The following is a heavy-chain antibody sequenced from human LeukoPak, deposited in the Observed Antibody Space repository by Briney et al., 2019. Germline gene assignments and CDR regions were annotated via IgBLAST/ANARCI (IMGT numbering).Heavy chain of an antibody. V-gene: IGHV3-23*01. CDR3: AKGGFMGTYYYDSSGYLPNYYYMDV. Sequence: GGSLRLSCAASGFIFSTYGMSWVRQVPGKGLEWLASISGSGGVPHYADSVKGRFTISRDNSKNTLYLQMNSLRAEDTAVYYCAKGGFMGTYYYDSSGYLPNYYYMDVWGKGTTVTVSS. D-gene: IGHD3-22*01. CDR2: ISGSGGVP. CDR1: GFIFSTYG. J-gene: IGHJ6*03.